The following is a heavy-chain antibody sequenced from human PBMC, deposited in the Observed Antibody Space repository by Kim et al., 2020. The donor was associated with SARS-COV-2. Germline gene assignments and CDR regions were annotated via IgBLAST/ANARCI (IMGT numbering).Heavy chain of an antibody. J-gene: IGHJ4*02. Sequence: SETLSLTCTVSGGSISSSSYYWGWIRQPPGKGLEWIGSIYYSGSTYYNPSLKSRVTISVDTSKNQFSLKLSSVTAADTAVYYCASPLGYLAYWGQGTLVTVSS. D-gene: IGHD3-22*01. CDR3: ASPLGYLAY. CDR1: GGSISSSSYY. CDR2: IYYSGST. V-gene: IGHV4-39*01.